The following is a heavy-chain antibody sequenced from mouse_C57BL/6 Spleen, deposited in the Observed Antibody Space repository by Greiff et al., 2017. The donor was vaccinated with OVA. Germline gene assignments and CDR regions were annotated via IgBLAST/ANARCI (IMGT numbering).Heavy chain of an antibody. Sequence: QVQLQQPGAELVRPGSSVKLSCKASGYTFTSYWMDWVKQRPGQGLEWIGNIYPSDSEPHSNQKFKDKATLTVAKSSSTAYMQLSSLTSEDSAVYYCARYHDYGGGFAYWGQGTLVTVSA. CDR2: IYPSDSEP. CDR3: ARYHDYGGGFAY. V-gene: IGHV1-61*01. D-gene: IGHD2-4*01. J-gene: IGHJ3*01. CDR1: GYTFTSYW.